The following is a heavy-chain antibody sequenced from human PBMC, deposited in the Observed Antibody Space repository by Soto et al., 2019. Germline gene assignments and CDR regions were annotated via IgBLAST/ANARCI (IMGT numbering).Heavy chain of an antibody. J-gene: IGHJ6*01. CDR1: GFTFSSYD. Sequence: EVQLVESGGGLVQPGGSLRLSCVASGFTFSSYDMHWVRQVTGKGLEWVSGIGLAVDDTYSADSVTGRFTISREHAKNSLYLQMNNLSVEDSAVYYCGRSRILWGTNSTRPYDYGLDVWGLGTTVTV. V-gene: IGHV3-13*01. CDR3: GRSRILWGTNSTRPYDYGLDV. D-gene: IGHD3-16*01. CDR2: IGLAVDDT.